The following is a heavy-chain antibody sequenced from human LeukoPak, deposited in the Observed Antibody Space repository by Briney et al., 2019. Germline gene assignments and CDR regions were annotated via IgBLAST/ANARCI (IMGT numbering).Heavy chain of an antibody. Sequence: GGSLRLSCAASGFTVNSNEMSWVRQAPGKGLEWVSCISGGSTYYADSVKGRFTISRDNSKNTLYLQMNSLRAEDTAVYYCAKDGKLDYGSGSYLHFDYWGQGTLVTVSS. J-gene: IGHJ4*02. CDR1: GFTVNSNE. CDR3: AKDGKLDYGSGSYLHFDY. CDR2: ISGGST. V-gene: IGHV3-38-3*01. D-gene: IGHD3-10*01.